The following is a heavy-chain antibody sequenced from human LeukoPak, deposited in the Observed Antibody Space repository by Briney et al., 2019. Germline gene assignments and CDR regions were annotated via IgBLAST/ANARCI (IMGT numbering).Heavy chain of an antibody. V-gene: IGHV4-59*01. D-gene: IGHD5-18*01. Sequence: SETLSLTCTVSGGSISSYFWNWIRQPPGKGLEWIGYIYYSGSTNYNPSLKSRVTISVDTSKNQFSLKLSSVTAADTAVYYCARGGPIQLWLHWGQGTLVTVSS. J-gene: IGHJ4*02. CDR1: GGSISSYF. CDR2: IYYSGST. CDR3: ARGGPIQLWLH.